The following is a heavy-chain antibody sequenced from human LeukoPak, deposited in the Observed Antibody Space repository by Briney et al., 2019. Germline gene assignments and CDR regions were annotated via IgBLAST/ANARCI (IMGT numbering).Heavy chain of an antibody. CDR3: ARDYGDYFYFDY. CDR1: GGSISSSSYY. V-gene: IGHV4-39*07. CDR2: IYYSGST. D-gene: IGHD4-17*01. J-gene: IGHJ4*02. Sequence: TSETLSLTCTVSGGSISSSSYYWGWIRQPPGKGLEWIGSIYYSGSTYYNPSLKSRVTISVDTSKNQFSLKLSSVTAADTAVYYCARDYGDYFYFDYWGQGTLVTVSS.